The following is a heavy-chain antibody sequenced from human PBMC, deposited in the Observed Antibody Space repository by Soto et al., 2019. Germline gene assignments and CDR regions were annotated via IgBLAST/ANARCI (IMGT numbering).Heavy chain of an antibody. CDR2: ISSNGGST. D-gene: IGHD3-3*01. CDR1: GFTFSSYA. V-gene: IGHV3-64D*06. Sequence: GGSLRLSCSASGFTFSSYAMHWVRQAPGKGLEYVSAISSNGGSTYYADSVKGRFTISRDNSKNTLYLQMSSLRAEDTAVYYCVKDHDFWSGYFAGNWFDPWGQGTLVTVS. J-gene: IGHJ5*02. CDR3: VKDHDFWSGYFAGNWFDP.